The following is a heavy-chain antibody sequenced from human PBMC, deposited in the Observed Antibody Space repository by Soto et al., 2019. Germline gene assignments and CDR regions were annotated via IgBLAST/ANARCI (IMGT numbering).Heavy chain of an antibody. Sequence: SETLSLTCAVYGGSFSGYYWSWIRQPPGKGLEWIGEINHSGSTNYNPSLKSRVTISVDTSKNQFSLKLSSVTAADTAVYYCAGGPAVAALDYWVQGTLVTVSS. CDR3: AGGPAVAALDY. D-gene: IGHD6-19*01. J-gene: IGHJ4*02. V-gene: IGHV4-34*01. CDR1: GGSFSGYY. CDR2: INHSGST.